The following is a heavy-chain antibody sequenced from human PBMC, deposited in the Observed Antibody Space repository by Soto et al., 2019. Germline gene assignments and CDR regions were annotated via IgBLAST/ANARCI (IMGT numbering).Heavy chain of an antibody. D-gene: IGHD5-18*01. CDR1: GFTFDDYA. V-gene: IGHV3-9*01. CDR2: ISWNSGSI. Sequence: EVQLVESGGGLVQPGRSLRLSCAASGFTFDDYAMHWVRQAPGKGLEWVSGISWNSGSIGYADSVKGRFTISRDNAKNSLYLQMNSLRAEDTALYYCARRQLWSAFDIWGQGTMVTVSS. CDR3: ARRQLWSAFDI. J-gene: IGHJ3*02.